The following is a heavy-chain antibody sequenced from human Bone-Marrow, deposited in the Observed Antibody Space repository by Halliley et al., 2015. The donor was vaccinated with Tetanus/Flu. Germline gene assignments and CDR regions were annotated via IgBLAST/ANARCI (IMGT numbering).Heavy chain of an antibody. CDR1: GESVSSNIAT. J-gene: IGHJ6*02. CDR3: VRGRSNYGMDV. V-gene: IGHV6-1*01. D-gene: IGHD6-13*01. CDR2: TYYRSKWYN. Sequence: GLVKPSQTLSLTCGVSGESVSSNIATWSWIRQSPSRGLEWLGRTYYRSKWYNDYAVSAKSRITINPDTSKNQFSLQLNSVTPEDTAVYYGVRGRSNYGMDVWGQGTTVTVSS.